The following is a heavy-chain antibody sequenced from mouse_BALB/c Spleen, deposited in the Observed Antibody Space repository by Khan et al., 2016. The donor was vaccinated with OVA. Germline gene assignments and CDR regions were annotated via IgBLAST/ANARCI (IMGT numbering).Heavy chain of an antibody. CDR3: ARNGHCYYGTSYDAMDY. CDR2: ISYDGSN. V-gene: IGHV3-6*02. Sequence: EVQLQESGPGLVKPSQSLSLTCSVTGYSITSGYYWNWIRQFPGNKLEWMGYISYDGSNNYNPSLKNRISITRDTSKNQFFLKLNSVAAEDKATYYCARNGHCYYGTSYDAMDYWGQGASVTVSS. J-gene: IGHJ4*01. D-gene: IGHD1-1*01. CDR1: GYSITSGYY.